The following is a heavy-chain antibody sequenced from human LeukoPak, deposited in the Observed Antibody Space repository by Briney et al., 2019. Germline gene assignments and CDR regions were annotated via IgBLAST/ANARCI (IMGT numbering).Heavy chain of an antibody. CDR2: IYPGNSDT. D-gene: IGHD1-1*01. CDR3: ARLQPQGYYFDY. Sequence: GESLKISCKGSGYSFTVYWIGWGRQMPGKRLEWMGIIYPGNSDTRYSPSFQGQATISADKSITTAYLQWSSLKASATAMYYCARLQPQGYYFDYWGQGTLVTVSS. J-gene: IGHJ4*02. CDR1: GYSFTVYW. V-gene: IGHV5-51*01.